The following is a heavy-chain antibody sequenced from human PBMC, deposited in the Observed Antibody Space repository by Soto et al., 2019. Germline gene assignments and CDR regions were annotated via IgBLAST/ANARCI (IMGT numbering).Heavy chain of an antibody. V-gene: IGHV4-39*01. CDR3: ARHYGYEVFHY. J-gene: IGHJ4*02. D-gene: IGHD5-18*01. CDR1: GGSIGRSTYC. CDR2: IYYSGST. Sequence: SETLSLTCSLSGGSIGRSTYCWVWIRQSPGKGLEWIGNIYYSGSTYYNPSLKSRVTISVDTSKNQFSLKLSSVTAADTAVYYCARHYGYEVFHYWGQGTLVNVS.